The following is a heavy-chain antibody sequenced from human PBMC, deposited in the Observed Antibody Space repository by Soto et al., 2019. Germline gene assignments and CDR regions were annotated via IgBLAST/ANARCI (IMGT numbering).Heavy chain of an antibody. CDR3: ATSYGSGSRPFDY. CDR2: IIPMLGMS. V-gene: IGHV1-69*02. D-gene: IGHD3-10*01. Sequence: QVQLVQSGAEVKKPGSSVKVSCKASGDTFNFYTISWVRQAPGQGLEWMGRIIPMLGMSNYAQKFQDRVTIIADKSTSTAYMQLSSLRSEDPAIYYCATSYGSGSRPFDYWGQGTLVTVSS. CDR1: GDTFNFYT. J-gene: IGHJ4*02.